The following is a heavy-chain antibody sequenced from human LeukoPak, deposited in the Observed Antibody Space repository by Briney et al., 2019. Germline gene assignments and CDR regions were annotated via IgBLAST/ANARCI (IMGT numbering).Heavy chain of an antibody. CDR3: ARSSGYSGYERCNY. V-gene: IGHV1-2*02. CDR2: INPNSGGT. CDR1: GYTFTGYY. D-gene: IGHD5-12*01. J-gene: IGHJ4*02. Sequence: GASVKVSCKASGYTFTGYYMHWVRQAPGQGLEWMGWINPNSGGTNYAQKFQGRVTMTRDTSISTAYMELSRLRSDDTVVYYCARSSGYSGYERCNYWGQGTLVTVSS.